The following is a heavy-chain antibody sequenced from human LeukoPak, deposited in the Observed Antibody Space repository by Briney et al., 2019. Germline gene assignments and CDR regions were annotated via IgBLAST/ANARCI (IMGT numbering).Heavy chain of an antibody. CDR2: INPSGGST. V-gene: IGHV1-46*01. Sequence: ASVKVSCKASGYTFTSYYMHWVRQAPGQGLEWLGIINPSGGSTTYAQKFQGRVTMTRDTSTSTVYMELSSLRSEDTAVYYCGNPMGGRGGYYFDSGAREPW. CDR3: GNPMGGRGGYYFDS. J-gene: IGHJ4*02. CDR1: GYTFTSYY. D-gene: IGHD3-10*01.